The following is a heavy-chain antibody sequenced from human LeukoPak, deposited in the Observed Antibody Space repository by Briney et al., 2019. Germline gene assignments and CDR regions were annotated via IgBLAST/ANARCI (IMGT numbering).Heavy chain of an antibody. CDR2: ISAYNGNT. V-gene: IGHV1-18*01. CDR1: GFYFGSYG. D-gene: IGHD4-17*01. CDR3: ARVAGSQDYGDSQGMYYYMDV. J-gene: IGHJ6*03. Sequence: GASVKVSCKASGFYFGSYGVTWVRQASGQGLEWMGWISAYNGNTEYAQKFQGRVTLTTDLSTSTAYLELRSLTSDDAAVYYCARVAGSQDYGDSQGMYYYMDVWGKGTTVTVSS.